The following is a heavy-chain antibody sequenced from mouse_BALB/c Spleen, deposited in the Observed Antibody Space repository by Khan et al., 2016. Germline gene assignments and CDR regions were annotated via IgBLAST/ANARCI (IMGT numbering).Heavy chain of an antibody. CDR2: ISTYSGNT. J-gene: IGHJ4*01. Sequence: QVQLKQSGPELVRPGVSVMISCKGSGYTFTDYAMHWVKQSHAKSLEWIGLISTYSGNTNYNQKFKGKATMTVDKSSSTAYMELARLTSEDSAIXYCARSSSTAPGWDYWGQGTSVTVSS. CDR1: GYTFTDYA. CDR3: ARSSSTAPGWDY. D-gene: IGHD1-2*01. V-gene: IGHV1S137*01.